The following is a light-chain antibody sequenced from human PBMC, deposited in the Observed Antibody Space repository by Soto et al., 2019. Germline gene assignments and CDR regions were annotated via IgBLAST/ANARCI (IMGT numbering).Light chain of an antibody. Sequence: DIQMPQSPSSLSASVGDRVTITCQASQDISNHLNWYQQKPGKAPNLLIYDASELETVVPSRFSGGGSGTFFSFIINSLQHEDIATYYCQKHDGVPLFGPGTKVEIK. CDR3: QKHDGVPL. CDR1: QDISNH. V-gene: IGKV1-33*01. J-gene: IGKJ3*01. CDR2: DAS.